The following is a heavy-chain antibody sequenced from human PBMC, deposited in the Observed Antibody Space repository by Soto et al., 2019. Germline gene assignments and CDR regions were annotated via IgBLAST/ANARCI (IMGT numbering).Heavy chain of an antibody. CDR2: IYTSGST. CDR3: ARDEYSVDRYSSSWYWPTYNWFDP. J-gene: IGHJ5*02. CDR1: GGSISSYY. D-gene: IGHD6-13*01. V-gene: IGHV4-4*07. Sequence: QVQLQESGPGLVKPSETLSLTCTVSGGSISSYYWSWIRQPAGKGLEWIGGIYTSGSTNYNPSLNSRVTMSVDTSKNQSSLKLSSVTAADTAVYYCARDEYSVDRYSSSWYWPTYNWFDPWGQGTLVTVSS.